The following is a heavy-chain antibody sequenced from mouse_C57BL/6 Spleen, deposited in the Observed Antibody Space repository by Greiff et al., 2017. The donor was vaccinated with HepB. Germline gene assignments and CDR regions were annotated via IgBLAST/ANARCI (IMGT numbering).Heavy chain of an antibody. J-gene: IGHJ3*01. CDR3: TKGITTARVAY. Sequence: EVKLQQSGAELVRPGASVKLSCTASGFNIKDYYMHWVKQRPEQGLEWIGRIDPEDGDTEYAPKFQGKATMTADTSSNTAYLQLSSLTSEDTAVYYCTKGITTARVAYWGQGTLVTVSA. CDR2: IDPEDGDT. CDR1: GFNIKDYY. V-gene: IGHV14-1*01. D-gene: IGHD1-2*01.